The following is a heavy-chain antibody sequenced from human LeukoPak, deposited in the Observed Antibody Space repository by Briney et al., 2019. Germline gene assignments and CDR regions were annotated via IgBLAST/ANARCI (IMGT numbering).Heavy chain of an antibody. CDR2: IFTSGVT. V-gene: IGHV4-4*07. CDR3: ARETSGTYYNPLGYMDV. Sequence: PSETLSLTCTVSGGSISIYYWNWIRQPAGKGLEWIGRIFTSGVTNYNPSLKSRVTMSVDTSKNQFSLDLSSVIAADTAIYYCARETSGTYYNPLGYMDVWGKGTTVTVSS. D-gene: IGHD3-10*01. J-gene: IGHJ6*03. CDR1: GGSISIYY.